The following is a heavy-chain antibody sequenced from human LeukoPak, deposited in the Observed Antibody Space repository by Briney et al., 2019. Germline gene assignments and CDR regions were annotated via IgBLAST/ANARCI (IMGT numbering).Heavy chain of an antibody. CDR2: ISGSGGST. Sequence: GGSMRLSCAASRFTFSSYAISWVRQAPGNGLEWDSAISGSGGSTYYADSVKGRFTISRDNSKNTLYLQMNSLRAEDTAVYYCAKVLDCSSTSCQSYYFDYWGQGTLVTVSS. CDR3: AKVLDCSSTSCQSYYFDY. V-gene: IGHV3-23*01. D-gene: IGHD2-2*01. CDR1: RFTFSSYA. J-gene: IGHJ4*02.